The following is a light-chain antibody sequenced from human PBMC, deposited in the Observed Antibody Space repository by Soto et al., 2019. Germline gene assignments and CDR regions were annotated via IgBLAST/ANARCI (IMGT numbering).Light chain of an antibody. J-gene: IGKJ4*01. V-gene: IGKV1-12*01. Sequence: DIQMTQSPSFVSASVGDRVTITCRASQGISSWLAWYQHKPGRAPKLLIHAASSLESGVPSRFSGSGSGTDFTLTISSRQPEDFATYYCQQTTSLPLTFGGGTKVEIK. CDR2: AAS. CDR3: QQTTSLPLT. CDR1: QGISSW.